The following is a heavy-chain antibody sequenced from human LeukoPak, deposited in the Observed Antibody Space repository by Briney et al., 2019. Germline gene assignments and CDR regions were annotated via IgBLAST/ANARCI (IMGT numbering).Heavy chain of an antibody. CDR3: ARDRWGSSSWYPPYYGMDV. Sequence: PGGSLRLSCAASGFTVSSNYMSWVRQAPGKGLEWVSVIYSGGSTYYADSVKGRFTISRDNSKNTLYLQMNSLRAEDTAVYYCARDRWGSSSWYPPYYGMDVWGQGTTVTVSS. D-gene: IGHD6-13*01. CDR1: GFTVSSNY. J-gene: IGHJ6*02. V-gene: IGHV3-66*01. CDR2: IYSGGST.